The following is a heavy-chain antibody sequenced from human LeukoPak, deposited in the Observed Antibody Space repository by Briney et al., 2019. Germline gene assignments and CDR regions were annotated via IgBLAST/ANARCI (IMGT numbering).Heavy chain of an antibody. Sequence: GGSLRLSCAASGFTFSSYWMSWVRQAPGKGLEWVANIKQDGSEKYYVDSVKGRFTISRDNAKNSLYLQMNSLRAEDTAVYYCARDALYYDFWSGLSRDAFDIWGQGTMVTVSS. CDR2: IKQDGSEK. D-gene: IGHD3-3*01. CDR1: GFTFSSYW. J-gene: IGHJ3*02. CDR3: ARDALYYDFWSGLSRDAFDI. V-gene: IGHV3-7*01.